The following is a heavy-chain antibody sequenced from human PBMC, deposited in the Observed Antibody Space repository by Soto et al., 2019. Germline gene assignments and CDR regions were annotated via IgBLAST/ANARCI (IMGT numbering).Heavy chain of an antibody. Sequence: GGSLRLSCAASGFTFSSYSMNWVRQAPGKGLEWVSSISSSSSYIYYADSVKGRFTISRDNAKDSLYLQMNSLRAEDTAVDYCARDLHSSGYYIWFDPWGQGTLVTVSS. CDR2: ISSSSSYI. CDR3: ARDLHSSGYYIWFDP. V-gene: IGHV3-21*01. D-gene: IGHD3-22*01. J-gene: IGHJ5*02. CDR1: GFTFSSYS.